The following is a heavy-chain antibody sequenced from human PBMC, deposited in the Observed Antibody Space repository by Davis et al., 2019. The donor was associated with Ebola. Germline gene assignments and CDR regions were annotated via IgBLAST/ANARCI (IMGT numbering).Heavy chain of an antibody. D-gene: IGHD1-26*01. V-gene: IGHV4-34*01. CDR1: GGSFSGLY. J-gene: IGHJ6*02. CDR2: INDSGST. Sequence: SETLSLTCAVYGGSFSGLYWSWIRQSPGKGLEWIGEINDSGSTNYNPSLWSRVTISVDTSKAQFSLNLRSVTAADTAIYYCAGSGTYAEDVWGQGTTVIVSS. CDR3: AGSGTYAEDV.